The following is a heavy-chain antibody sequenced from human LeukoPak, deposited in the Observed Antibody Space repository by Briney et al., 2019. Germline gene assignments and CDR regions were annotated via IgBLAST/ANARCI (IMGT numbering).Heavy chain of an antibody. CDR1: AGSISSYY. Sequence: SETLSLTCTVSAGSISSYYWNWIRQPPGKGLEWIGWIYNSGITNYNPSLKSRVTISVDTSKIQFSLKLSSVTAADMAVYYCAREVRGAFDIWGQGTMVTVSS. CDR2: IYNSGIT. D-gene: IGHD2-2*01. J-gene: IGHJ3*02. V-gene: IGHV4-59*01. CDR3: AREVRGAFDI.